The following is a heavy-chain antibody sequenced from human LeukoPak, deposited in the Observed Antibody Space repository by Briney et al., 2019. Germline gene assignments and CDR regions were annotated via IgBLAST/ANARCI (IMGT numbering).Heavy chain of an antibody. CDR2: IYYSGST. D-gene: IGHD3-16*01. J-gene: IGHJ5*02. CDR3: ARRRMINAWFDP. V-gene: IGHV4-39*01. CDR1: VDSIISGSHY. Sequence: SETLSLTCIVSVDSIISGSHYGDWIRQPPGNGLEWIGIIYYSGSTHYGPSLKIRVTISVDTSKNQFPLKLRSVTAADTAVYYCARRRMINAWFDPWGQGRLLSV.